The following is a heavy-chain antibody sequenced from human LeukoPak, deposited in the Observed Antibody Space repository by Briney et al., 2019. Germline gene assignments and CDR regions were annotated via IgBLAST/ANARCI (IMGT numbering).Heavy chain of an antibody. D-gene: IGHD1-26*01. Sequence: ASVKASCKASGYTFTGYYMHWLRQAPGQGLERMGWINPNSGGTNYAQKFQGRVTMTRDTSISTAYMELSRLRSDDTAVYYCARDLVGATRDLPEDYWGQGTLVTVSS. J-gene: IGHJ4*02. V-gene: IGHV1-2*02. CDR1: GYTFTGYY. CDR2: INPNSGGT. CDR3: ARDLVGATRDLPEDY.